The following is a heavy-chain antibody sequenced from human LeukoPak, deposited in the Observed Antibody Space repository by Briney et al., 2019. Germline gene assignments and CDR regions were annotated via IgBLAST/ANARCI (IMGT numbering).Heavy chain of an antibody. V-gene: IGHV4-61*02. CDR1: GGSISSGNYY. Sequence: SETLSLTCTVSGGSISSGNYYWNWIRQPAGKGLEWIGRIYTSGSTNCNPSLQSRVTISVDTSNNQFSLKLSSVTAADTAVYYCARGLGGVVVTATNYYFDYWGQGTLVTVSS. CDR3: ARGLGGVVVTATNYYFDY. D-gene: IGHD2-21*02. CDR2: IYTSGST. J-gene: IGHJ4*02.